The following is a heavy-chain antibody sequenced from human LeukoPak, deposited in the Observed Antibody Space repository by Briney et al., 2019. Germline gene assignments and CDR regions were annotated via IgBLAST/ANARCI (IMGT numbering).Heavy chain of an antibody. CDR2: INPNSDYT. V-gene: IGHV1-2*02. J-gene: IGHJ4*02. CDR1: GYTFTDYY. Sequence: ASVKVSCKASGYTFTDYYIHWVRQAPGQGLEWMGWINPNSDYTFYAQTFQGRVTLTRDTSISTVYMELTTLTSDDTALYYCAVAPGDYWGQGTLVSVSA. CDR3: AVAPGDY. D-gene: IGHD2-21*01.